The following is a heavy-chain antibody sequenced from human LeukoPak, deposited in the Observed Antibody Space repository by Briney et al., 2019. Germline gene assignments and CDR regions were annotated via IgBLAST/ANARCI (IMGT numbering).Heavy chain of an antibody. V-gene: IGHV3-74*01. CDR1: GFTFSDTC. D-gene: IGHD2-2*01. Sequence: GGSLRLSCADSGFTFSDTCMYWVCHAPGKGLVWVSRIRSDGSETRYAESVKGRFTISRENATNTQYLQINRLRAADTPVYYSARDWSHAIDYWGQGTLVTVSS. CDR3: ARDWSHAIDY. CDR2: IRSDGSET. J-gene: IGHJ4*02.